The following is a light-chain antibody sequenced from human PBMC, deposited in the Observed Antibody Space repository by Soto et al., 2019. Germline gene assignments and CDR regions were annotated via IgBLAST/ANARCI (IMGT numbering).Light chain of an antibody. CDR1: SIDVGGYNY. CDR2: DVS. V-gene: IGLV2-14*01. Sequence: QSSLTHPAYVSGSPGQSITISRTGTSIDVGGYNYVSWYQQHPGKAPKFMIYDVSNRPSGVSNRFSGSKSGNTASLTISGLQAEDEADYYCCSYTTSNTRQIVFGTGTKVTVL. J-gene: IGLJ1*01. CDR3: CSYTTSNTRQIV.